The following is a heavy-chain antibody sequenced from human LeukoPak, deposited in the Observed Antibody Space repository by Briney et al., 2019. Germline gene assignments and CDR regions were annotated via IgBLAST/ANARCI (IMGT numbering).Heavy chain of an antibody. Sequence: GGSLRLSCAASGFTFSNYAMSWVRQAPGKGLEWVSAISAGGGSTYYADSVKGRFTISRDNSKNTLYPQMNSLRAEDTAVYYCAKDPRVVAATGNWFDPWGQGTLVTVSS. CDR3: AKDPRVVAATGNWFDP. V-gene: IGHV3-23*01. CDR1: GFTFSNYA. CDR2: ISAGGGST. J-gene: IGHJ5*02. D-gene: IGHD2-15*01.